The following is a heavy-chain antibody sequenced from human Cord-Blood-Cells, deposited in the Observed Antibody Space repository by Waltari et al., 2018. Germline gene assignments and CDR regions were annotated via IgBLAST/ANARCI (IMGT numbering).Heavy chain of an antibody. CDR3: AKTEYATFYFDY. V-gene: IGHV4-31*03. CDR1: GGSISSGGYY. Sequence: GLVKPSQTLSLTCTVSGGSISSGGYYWSWIRQHPGKGLEWIGYIYYSGSTYYNPSLKSRVTISVDTSKNQFSLKLSSVTAADTAVYYCAKTEYATFYFDYWGQVTLVTVSS. CDR2: IYYSGST. J-gene: IGHJ4*02. D-gene: IGHD2-8*01.